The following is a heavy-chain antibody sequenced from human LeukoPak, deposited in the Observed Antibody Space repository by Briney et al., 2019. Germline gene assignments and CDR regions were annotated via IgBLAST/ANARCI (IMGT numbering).Heavy chain of an antibody. CDR2: IIPILGIA. D-gene: IGHD1-26*01. J-gene: IGHJ5*02. V-gene: IGHV1-69*02. CDR1: GGTSSSYT. Sequence: SVKVSCKASGGTSSSYTISWVRQAPGQGLEWMGRIIPILGIANYAQKFQGRVTITADKSTSTAYMELSSLRSEDAAVYYCALRGSYYGYNWFDPWGQGTLVTVSS. CDR3: ALRGSYYGYNWFDP.